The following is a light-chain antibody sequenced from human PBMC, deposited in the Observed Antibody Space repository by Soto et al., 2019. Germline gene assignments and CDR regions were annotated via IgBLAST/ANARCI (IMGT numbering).Light chain of an antibody. Sequence: DIKLTQSPSFLSASVGDRVTITCRASQDFNNYLAWYQQKPGEAPKLLMYVASTLQSGVPSRFSGSGSGTEFTLTISSLQPEDFATYYCQQLNSYPITFGQGTLLEIK. CDR3: QQLNSYPIT. CDR1: QDFNNY. J-gene: IGKJ5*01. CDR2: VAS. V-gene: IGKV1-9*01.